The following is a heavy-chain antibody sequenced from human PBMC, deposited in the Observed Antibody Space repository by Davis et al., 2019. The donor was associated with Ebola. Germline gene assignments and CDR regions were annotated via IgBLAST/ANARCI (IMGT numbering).Heavy chain of an antibody. J-gene: IGHJ4*02. CDR3: AREGDGYNSPSFDY. V-gene: IGHV4-59*11. Sequence: PSETLSLTCTVFGGSISGHYWSWIRQSPGKGLEWIGYIYYSGNTSYNPSLKSRVIISVDTSKNQFSLKLSSVTAADTAVYYCAREGDGYNSPSFDYWGQGNLVTVSS. CDR2: IYYSGNT. D-gene: IGHD5-24*01. CDR1: GGSISGHY.